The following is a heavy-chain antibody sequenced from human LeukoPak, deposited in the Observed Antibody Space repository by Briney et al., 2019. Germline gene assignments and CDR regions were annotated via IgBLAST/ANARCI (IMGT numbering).Heavy chain of an antibody. CDR3: AREWDIVVVPAARLGWFDP. J-gene: IGHJ5*02. V-gene: IGHV4-4*07. CDR2: IYTSGST. CDR1: GGSISSYY. Sequence: SETLSLTCTVSGGSISSYYWSWIRQPAGKGLEWIGRIYTSGSTNYNPSLKSRVTMSVDTSKNQFSLKLSSVTAADTAVYYCAREWDIVVVPAARLGWFDPWGQGTLVTVSS. D-gene: IGHD2-2*01.